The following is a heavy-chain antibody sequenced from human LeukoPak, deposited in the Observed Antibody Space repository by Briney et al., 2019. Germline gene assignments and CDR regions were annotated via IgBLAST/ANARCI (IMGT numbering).Heavy chain of an antibody. D-gene: IGHD6-19*01. CDR2: INGDGSTT. Sequence: PGRSLRLSCVASGFTFSSYWMHWVRQAPGKGLVCVSRINGDGSTTNYADSVKGRFTVSRDNAKNTLFLQMNSLRAEDTAVYYCVPEEKYSSGWFYFDSWGQGTLVTVSS. J-gene: IGHJ4*02. CDR1: GFTFSSYW. V-gene: IGHV3-74*01. CDR3: VPEEKYSSGWFYFDS.